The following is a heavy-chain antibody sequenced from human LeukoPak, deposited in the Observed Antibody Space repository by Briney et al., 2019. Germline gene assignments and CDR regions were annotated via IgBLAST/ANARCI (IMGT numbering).Heavy chain of an antibody. Sequence: GGSLRLSCAASGFTFSSYGMHWVRQAPGKGLEWVAVISCDGSNKYYADSVKGRFTISRDNSKNTLYLQMNSLRAEDTAVYYCAKDAVATAYYFDYWGQGTLVTVSS. CDR1: GFTFSSYG. CDR3: AKDAVATAYYFDY. V-gene: IGHV3-30*18. J-gene: IGHJ4*02. D-gene: IGHD5-12*01. CDR2: ISCDGSNK.